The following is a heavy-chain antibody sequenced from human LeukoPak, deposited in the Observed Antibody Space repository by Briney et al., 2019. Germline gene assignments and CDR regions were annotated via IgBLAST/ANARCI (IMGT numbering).Heavy chain of an antibody. CDR3: ARDPPRTYYYGSGSFI. Sequence: GGSLRLSCAASGFTVSNIYISWVRQAPGQGLEWVSVIYSGGSTYYADSVKGRFTISRDNSKNTLYLQMNSLRAEDTAVYYCARDPPRTYYYGSGSFIWGQGTLVTVSS. CDR1: GFTVSNIY. J-gene: IGHJ4*02. V-gene: IGHV3-66*01. D-gene: IGHD3-10*01. CDR2: IYSGGST.